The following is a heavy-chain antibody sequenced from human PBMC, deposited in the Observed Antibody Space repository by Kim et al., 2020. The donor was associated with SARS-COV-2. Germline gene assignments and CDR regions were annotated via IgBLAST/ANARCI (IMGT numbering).Heavy chain of an antibody. CDR1: GCSISSSSYY. V-gene: IGHV4-39*01. CDR3: GGHRSGYSYGYRYFDL. CDR2: IYYSGST. Sequence: SETLSLTCTVSGCSISSSSYYWGWIRQPPGKGLEWIGSIYYSGSTYYNPSLKSRVTLSVDTHNNQFSLKLSSVTAAETAVYYCGGHRSGYSYGYRYFDLWGRRTLPTVSS. D-gene: IGHD5-18*01. J-gene: IGHJ2*01.